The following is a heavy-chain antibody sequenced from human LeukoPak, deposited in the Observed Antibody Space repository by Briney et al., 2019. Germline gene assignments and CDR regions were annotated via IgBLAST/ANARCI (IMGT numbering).Heavy chain of an antibody. CDR3: ASFLDRTGFDY. CDR1: GGSISSYY. Sequence: SETLSLTCTGSGGSISSYYWSWIRQPPGKGLEWIGYIYYSGSTNYNPSLKSRVTISVDTSKNQFSLKLSSVTAADTAVYYCASFLDRTGFDYWGQGTLVTVSS. J-gene: IGHJ4*02. V-gene: IGHV4-59*08. CDR2: IYYSGST. D-gene: IGHD3/OR15-3a*01.